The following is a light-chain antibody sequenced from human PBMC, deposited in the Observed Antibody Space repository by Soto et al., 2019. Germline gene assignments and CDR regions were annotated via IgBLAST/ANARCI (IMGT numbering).Light chain of an antibody. CDR1: QSISSR. V-gene: IGKV1-5*03. J-gene: IGKJ1*01. CDR2: KAS. Sequence: DIQMTQSPSTLSASVGDRVTITCRASQSISSRLAWYQQKPGGAPKLLIYKASSLESGVPSRFSGSEFGTEFTLTISSLQPDDFATYYCQQYNNYWTFGQGTKVEIK. CDR3: QQYNNYWT.